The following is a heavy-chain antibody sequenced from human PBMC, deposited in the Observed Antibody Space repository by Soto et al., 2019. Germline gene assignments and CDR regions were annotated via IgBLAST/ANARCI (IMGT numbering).Heavy chain of an antibody. CDR2: MTRSGSSS. D-gene: IGHD1-26*01. CDR3: ARELSGNYFAFEL. CDR1: GFTFSDHY. J-gene: IGHJ3*01. V-gene: IGHV3-11*01. Sequence: QVQLVESGGDLVKPGGSLRLSCAASGFTFSDHYMSWIRQAPGKGLEWISYMTRSGSSSSYADSVKGRFTISRDNAKNSLYLQMNSLRGDDTAVYYCARELSGNYFAFELWGRGTMVTVSS.